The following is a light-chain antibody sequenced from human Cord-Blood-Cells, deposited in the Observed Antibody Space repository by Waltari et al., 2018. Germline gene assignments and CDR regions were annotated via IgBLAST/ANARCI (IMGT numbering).Light chain of an antibody. CDR2: AAS. J-gene: IGKJ3*01. V-gene: IGKV1-39*01. Sequence: DIQMTQSPSSLSASVGDRVTITCRASQSISSYLNWYQQKPGKAPKLPIYAASSLQSGVPSRFSGSGSGTDFTLTISSLQPEDFATYYCQQYYSYPQTFGPGTKVDIK. CDR3: QQYYSYPQT. CDR1: QSISSY.